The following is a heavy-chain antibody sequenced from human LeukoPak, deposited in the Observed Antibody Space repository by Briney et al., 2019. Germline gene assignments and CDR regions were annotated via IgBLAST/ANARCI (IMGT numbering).Heavy chain of an antibody. CDR2: LSGSGITT. J-gene: IGHJ4*01. CDR1: GFTFSNSA. V-gene: IGHV3-23*01. CDR3: AKGIYSSGWSYFDY. Sequence: GGSLRLSCAASGFTFSNSAMSWVRQAPGKGLEWVSTLSGSGITTYYADSVKGRFIISRDNSKNTLYLQMNSLRAEDTAVYYCAKGIYSSGWSYFDYWGHGTLVTVSS. D-gene: IGHD6-19*01.